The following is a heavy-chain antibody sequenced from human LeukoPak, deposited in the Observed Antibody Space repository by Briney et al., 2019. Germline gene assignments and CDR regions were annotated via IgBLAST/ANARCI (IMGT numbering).Heavy chain of an antibody. D-gene: IGHD6-19*01. CDR2: INWNGGST. J-gene: IGHJ4*02. CDR3: ARGAAYSSGWFHYYFDY. CDR1: GFTFDDYG. V-gene: IGHV3-20*04. Sequence: GGSLRLSCAASGFTFDDYGMSWVRQAPGKGLEWVSGINWNGGSTGYADSAKGRFTISRDNAKNSLYLQMNSLRAEDTALYYCARGAAYSSGWFHYYFDYWGQGTLVTVSS.